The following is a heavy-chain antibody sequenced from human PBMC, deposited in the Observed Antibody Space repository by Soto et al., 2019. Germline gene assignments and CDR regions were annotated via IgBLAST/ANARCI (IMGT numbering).Heavy chain of an antibody. CDR3: ARDPSDLWEPDQYFQH. Sequence: ASVKVSCKASGYTFTSYGISWVRQAPGQGLEWMGWISAYNGNTNYAQKLQGRVTMTTDTSTSTAYMELRSLRAEDTAVYYCARDPSDLWEPDQYFQHWGQGTLVTVSS. CDR2: ISAYNGNT. CDR1: GYTFTSYG. V-gene: IGHV1-18*01. D-gene: IGHD1-26*01. J-gene: IGHJ1*01.